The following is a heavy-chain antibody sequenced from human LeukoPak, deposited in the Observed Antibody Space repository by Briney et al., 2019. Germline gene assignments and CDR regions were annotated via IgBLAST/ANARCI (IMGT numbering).Heavy chain of an antibody. CDR2: INPSGGST. Sequence: ASVKVSCKASGYTFTNYYTHWVRQAPGQGLEWMGIINPSGGSTNYAQKFQGRVTMTRDTSTSTVYMELSSLRCEDTAVYYCTRLVTETGSFFDYWGQGTLVTVSS. V-gene: IGHV1-46*01. CDR3: TRLVTETGSFFDY. J-gene: IGHJ4*02. CDR1: GYTFTNYY. D-gene: IGHD1-26*01.